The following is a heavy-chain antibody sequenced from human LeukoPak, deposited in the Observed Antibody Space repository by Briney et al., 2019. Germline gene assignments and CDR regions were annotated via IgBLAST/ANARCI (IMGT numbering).Heavy chain of an antibody. CDR2: ISSSSSYI. D-gene: IGHD2-2*01. CDR1: GFTFSSYS. CDR3: ASSSHSDLYCSSTSCPGGWFDP. Sequence: GGSVRLSCAASGFTFSSYSMNWVRQAPGKGLEWVSSISSSSSYIYYADSVKGRFTISRDNAKNSLYLQMNSLRAEDTAVYYCASSSHSDLYCSSTSCPGGWFDPWGQGTLVTVSS. J-gene: IGHJ5*02. V-gene: IGHV3-21*01.